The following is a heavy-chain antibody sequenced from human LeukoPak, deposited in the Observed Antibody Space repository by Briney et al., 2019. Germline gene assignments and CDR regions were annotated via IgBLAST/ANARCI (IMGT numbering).Heavy chain of an antibody. D-gene: IGHD6-6*01. J-gene: IGHJ3*02. CDR3: AKFIAARLGAFDI. CDR1: GFTFSNYG. V-gene: IGHV3-30*02. Sequence: GGSLRLSCAASGFTFSNYGMHWVRQAPGKGLEWVAFIRYDGSNKYYADSVKGRFTISRDNSKNTLYLQMNSLRAEDTAVYYCAKFIAARLGAFDIWGQGTMVTVSS. CDR2: IRYDGSNK.